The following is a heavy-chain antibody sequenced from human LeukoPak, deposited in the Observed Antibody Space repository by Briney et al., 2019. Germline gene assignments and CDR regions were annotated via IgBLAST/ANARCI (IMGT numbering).Heavy chain of an antibody. V-gene: IGHV4-39*07. CDR3: ASSRGGTVALKY. CDR1: GGSISSSSYY. Sequence: SETLSLTCTVSGGSISSSSYYWGWIRQPPGKGLEWIGSIYYSGSTYYNPSLKSRVTISVDTSKNQFSLNLSSVTAADTAVYYCASSRGGTVALKYWGQGTLVTVSS. D-gene: IGHD6-19*01. J-gene: IGHJ4*02. CDR2: IYYSGST.